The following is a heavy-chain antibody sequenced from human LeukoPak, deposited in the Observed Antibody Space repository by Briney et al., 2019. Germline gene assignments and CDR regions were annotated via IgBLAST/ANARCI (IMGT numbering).Heavy chain of an antibody. Sequence: SEALSLTCTVSGGSISSGGYYWSWIRQHPGKGLEWIGYIYYSGSAYYNPSLKSRVTISVDTSKNQFSLKLSSVTAADTAVYYCARGDILTGYYTDYWGQGTLVTVSS. CDR2: IYYSGSA. D-gene: IGHD3-9*01. V-gene: IGHV4-31*03. CDR1: GGSISSGGYY. CDR3: ARGDILTGYYTDY. J-gene: IGHJ4*02.